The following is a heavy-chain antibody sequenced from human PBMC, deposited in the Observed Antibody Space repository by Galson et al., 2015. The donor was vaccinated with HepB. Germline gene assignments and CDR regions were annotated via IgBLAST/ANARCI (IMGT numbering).Heavy chain of an antibody. CDR3: AKKFPGSYYAGADY. J-gene: IGHJ4*02. V-gene: IGHV3-48*01. D-gene: IGHD3-10*01. CDR2: ISSSSSTI. Sequence: SLRLSCAASGFTFSSYSMNWVRQAPGKGLEWVSYISSSSSTIYYADSVKGRFTISRDNSKNTLYLQVNSLRAEDTAVYYCAKKFPGSYYAGADYWGQGTLVAVSS. CDR1: GFTFSSYS.